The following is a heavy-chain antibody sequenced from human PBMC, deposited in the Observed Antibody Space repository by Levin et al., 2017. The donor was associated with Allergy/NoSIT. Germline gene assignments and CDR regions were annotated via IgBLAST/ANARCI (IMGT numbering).Heavy chain of an antibody. CDR1: GYTFTDYY. J-gene: IGHJ4*02. Sequence: ASVKVSCKASGYTFTDYYMHWVRQVPGQGLEWMGWINPNSGDTNFAQKFQGRVTMTRDTSIRTAYMELNRLRSDDTAIYFCARNTVFLTVIDYWGLGTLVTVSS. V-gene: IGHV1-2*02. CDR3: ARNTVFLTVIDY. D-gene: IGHD4-11*01. CDR2: INPNSGDT.